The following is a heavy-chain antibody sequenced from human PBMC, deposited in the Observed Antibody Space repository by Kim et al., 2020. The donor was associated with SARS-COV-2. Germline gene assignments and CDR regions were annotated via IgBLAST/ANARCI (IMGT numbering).Heavy chain of an antibody. Sequence: ASVKVSCKASGYTFTGYSIHWVRQAPGQGLEWMGRINPNSGGTNYAQNFQGRVTMTINTSISTAYLDLSSLRSDDTAVYYCARDGTTVTTNYYYYYGMDVWGQGTTVNVSS. CDR2: INPNSGGT. D-gene: IGHD4-17*01. CDR3: ARDGTTVTTNYYYYYGMDV. V-gene: IGHV1-2*06. CDR1: GYTFTGYS. J-gene: IGHJ6*02.